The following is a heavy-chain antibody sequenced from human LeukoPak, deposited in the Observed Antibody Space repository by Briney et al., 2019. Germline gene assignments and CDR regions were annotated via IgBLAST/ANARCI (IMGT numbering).Heavy chain of an antibody. Sequence: GVSLRLSCAVSGFTFSGFWMCWSRQAPGKGLEWVASINSDGSEGYYADVVKGRFTISRDNAKNSLYLQINSLRAEDTAVYYCARSSYSSSSSVWGQGTMVTVSS. V-gene: IGHV3-7*03. CDR3: ARSSYSSSSSV. CDR1: GFTFSGFW. D-gene: IGHD6-6*01. J-gene: IGHJ3*01. CDR2: INSDGSEG.